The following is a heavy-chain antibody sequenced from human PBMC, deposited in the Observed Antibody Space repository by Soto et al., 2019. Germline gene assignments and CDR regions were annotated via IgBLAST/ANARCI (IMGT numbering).Heavy chain of an antibody. D-gene: IGHD4-17*01. J-gene: IGHJ4*02. CDR2: IYYGRST. CDR3: ARVNGHPDY. V-gene: IGHV4-31*03. Sequence: QAQLQESGPGLVKPSQTLSLTCTVPGGYISSGCYYWSCMRQHPGKGLEWIGYIYYGRSTYYNPSLESRVTLPVDTSKTQFSLKLSSVTAADTAVYYCARVNGHPDYWGQGTLVTVSS. CDR1: GGYISSGCYY.